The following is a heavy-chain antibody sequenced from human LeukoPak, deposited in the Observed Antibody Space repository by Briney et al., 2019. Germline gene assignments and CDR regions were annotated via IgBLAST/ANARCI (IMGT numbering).Heavy chain of an antibody. D-gene: IGHD4-17*01. Sequence: AESLRLSCAASGFTFSSYAMSWVRQAPGKGLEWVSAISGSGGSTYYADSVKGRFTISRDNYKNTLYLQMNSLRAEDTAVYDCAKGPVTTHAFDIWGQGTMVTVSS. J-gene: IGHJ3*02. CDR3: AKGPVTTHAFDI. CDR1: GFTFSSYA. V-gene: IGHV3-23*01. CDR2: ISGSGGST.